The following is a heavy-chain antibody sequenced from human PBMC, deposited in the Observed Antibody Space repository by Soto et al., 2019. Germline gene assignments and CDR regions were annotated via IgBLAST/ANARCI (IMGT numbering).Heavy chain of an antibody. J-gene: IGHJ3*02. V-gene: IGHV3-7*01. CDR1: GFTFISYR. CDR2: IKQDGSEK. Sequence: PGWSLRLSCAASGFTFISYRMSWVRQAQGKGLEWVANIKQDGSEKYYVDSVKGRFTISRDNAKNSLYLQMNSLRAEDTAVYYCARDRFLEWLFAFDIWGQGTMVTVSS. D-gene: IGHD3-3*01. CDR3: ARDRFLEWLFAFDI.